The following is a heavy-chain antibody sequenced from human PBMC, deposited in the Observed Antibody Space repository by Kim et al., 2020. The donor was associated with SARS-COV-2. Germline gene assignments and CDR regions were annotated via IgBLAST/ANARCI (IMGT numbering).Heavy chain of an antibody. D-gene: IGHD1-26*01. Sequence: GGSLRLSCVASGFTVNTNYMNWVRQAPGKGLEWVSIIYASGTTYYTDSVQGRFTISRDNSKNTVYLQMNSLSVEDTAVYYCARAWEGRLVNYYYYMDAWG. J-gene: IGHJ6*03. CDR3: ARAWEGRLVNYYYYMDA. CDR1: GFTVNTNY. CDR2: IYASGTT. V-gene: IGHV3-66*01.